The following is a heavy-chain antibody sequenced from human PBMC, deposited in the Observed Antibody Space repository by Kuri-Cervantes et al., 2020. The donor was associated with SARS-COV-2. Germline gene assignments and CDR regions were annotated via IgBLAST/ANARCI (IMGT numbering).Heavy chain of an antibody. CDR3: ARSPGAYFDY. Sequence: GESLKISCAASGFTVSSNYMSWVRQAPGKGLEWVSVIYSCGSTYYADSVKGRFTISRDNSKNTLYLQMNSLRAEDTAVYYCARSPGAYFDYWGQGTWVTVSS. D-gene: IGHD3-10*01. CDR1: GFTVSSNY. J-gene: IGHJ4*02. CDR2: IYSCGST. V-gene: IGHV3-66*03.